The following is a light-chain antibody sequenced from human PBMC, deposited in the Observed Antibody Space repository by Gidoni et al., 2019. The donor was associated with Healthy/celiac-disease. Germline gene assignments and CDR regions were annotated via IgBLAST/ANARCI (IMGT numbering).Light chain of an antibody. CDR3: SSYTSSSTPWV. Sequence: QSALTQPASVSGSPGQSITISCTGTSSDVGGYTYVSWYQQHPGKAPKLMIYEVSNRPSGVPDRFSGSKSGNTASLTISGLQAEDEADYYCSSYTSSSTPWVFGGGTKLTVL. CDR2: EVS. V-gene: IGLV2-14*01. CDR1: SSDVGGYTY. J-gene: IGLJ3*02.